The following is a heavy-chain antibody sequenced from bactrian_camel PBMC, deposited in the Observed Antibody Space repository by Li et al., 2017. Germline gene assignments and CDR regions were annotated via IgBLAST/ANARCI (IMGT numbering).Heavy chain of an antibody. CDR2: FAADGRT. Sequence: HVQLVESGGGSGQAGGSLRLSCAFPSFVYSWHCMAWFRQVPGKEREGVALFAADGRTTYANSVQGRFTISKDNAKNTLYLQLNSLKTEDTAMYYCARGTFTTNGERGQGTQVTVS. CDR3: ARGTFTTNGE. CDR1: SFVYSWHC. J-gene: IGHJ4*01. V-gene: IGHV3S1*01. D-gene: IGHD7*01.